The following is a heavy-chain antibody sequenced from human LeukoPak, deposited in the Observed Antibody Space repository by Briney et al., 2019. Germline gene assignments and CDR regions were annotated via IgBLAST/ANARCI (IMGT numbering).Heavy chain of an antibody. CDR2: INHSGST. J-gene: IGHJ4*02. CDR1: GGSFSGYY. D-gene: IGHD3-10*01. CDR3: ARVGADGSGFLFDY. Sequence: SETLSLTCAVYGGSFSGYYWSWIRQPPGKGLEWIGEINHSGSTNYNPSLKSRVAISVDTSKNQFSLKLSSVTAADTAVYYCARVGADGSGFLFDYWGQGTLVTVSS. V-gene: IGHV4-34*01.